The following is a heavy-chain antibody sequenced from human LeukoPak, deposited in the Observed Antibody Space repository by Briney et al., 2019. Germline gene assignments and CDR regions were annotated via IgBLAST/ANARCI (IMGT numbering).Heavy chain of an antibody. CDR3: ASDYYDSSGPRGGDAFDI. Sequence: GGSLRLSCAASGFTFSSYSMNWVRQAPGKGLEWVSSISSSSSYTYYADSVKGRFTISRDNAKNSLYLQMNSLRAEDTAVYYCASDYYDSSGPRGGDAFDIWGQGTMVTVSS. D-gene: IGHD3-22*01. CDR2: ISSSSSYT. J-gene: IGHJ3*02. CDR1: GFTFSSYS. V-gene: IGHV3-21*01.